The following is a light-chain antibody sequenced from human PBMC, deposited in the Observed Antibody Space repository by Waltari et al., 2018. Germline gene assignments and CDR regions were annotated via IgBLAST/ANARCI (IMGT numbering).Light chain of an antibody. Sequence: EIVLTQSPGTLSLSQGERGTLSCRASQSVRRFLAWYQQKPGQAPRLLIYGASTRATGIPDRFSGSGSGTDFSLTISRLEPEDFAVYYCQKYDRLPATFGQGTKVEIK. CDR2: GAS. J-gene: IGKJ1*01. V-gene: IGKV3-20*01. CDR1: QSVRRF. CDR3: QKYDRLPAT.